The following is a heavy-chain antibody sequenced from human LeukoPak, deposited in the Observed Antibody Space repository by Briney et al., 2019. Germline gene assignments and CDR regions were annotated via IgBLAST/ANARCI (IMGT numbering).Heavy chain of an antibody. D-gene: IGHD5-18*01. CDR2: IYYSGST. J-gene: IGHJ4*02. V-gene: IGHV4-59*01. CDR3: ARVDTAMVPYFDY. Sequence: SETLSLTCTVSGGSISSYYWSWIRQPPGKGLEWIGYIYYSGSTYYNPSLKSRVTISVDTSKNQFSLKLSSVTAADTAVYYCARVDTAMVPYFDYWGQGTLVTVSS. CDR1: GGSISSYY.